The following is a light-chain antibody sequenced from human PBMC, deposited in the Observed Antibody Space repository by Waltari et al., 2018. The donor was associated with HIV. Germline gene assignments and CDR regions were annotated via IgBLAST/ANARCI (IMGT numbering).Light chain of an antibody. CDR3: SSYTSSSTRV. CDR2: DVS. J-gene: IGLJ3*02. V-gene: IGLV2-14*03. CDR1: SSHVGGYNY. Sequence: QSALTQPASVSGSPGPSITISCTRTSSHVGGYNYVSWYQRHPGKAPKLMIYDVSNRPSGVSNRFSGSKSGNTASLTISGLQAEDEADYYCSSYTSSSTRVFGGGTTVTVL.